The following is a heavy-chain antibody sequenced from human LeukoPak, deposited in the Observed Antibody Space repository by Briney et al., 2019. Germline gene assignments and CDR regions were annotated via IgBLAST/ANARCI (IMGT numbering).Heavy chain of an antibody. CDR2: MNPNSGNT. J-gene: IGHJ6*04. CDR1: GYTFTSYD. CDR3: ARGGIFGVVIPLDV. V-gene: IGHV1-8*03. D-gene: IGHD3-3*01. Sequence: APVKVSCKASGYTFTSYDINWVRQATGQGLEWMGWMNPNSGNTGYAQKFQGRVTITRNTSISTAYMELSSLRSEDTAVYYCARGGIFGVVIPLDVWGKGTTVTVSS.